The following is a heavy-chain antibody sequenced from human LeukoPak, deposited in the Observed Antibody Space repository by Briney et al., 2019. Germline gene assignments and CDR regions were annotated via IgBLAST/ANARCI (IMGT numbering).Heavy chain of an antibody. CDR1: GGSFSGYY. J-gene: IGHJ4*02. Sequence: SETLFLTCAVYGGSFSGYYWSWIRQPPGKGLEWIGEINHSGSTNYNPSLKSRVTISVDTSKNQFSLKLSSVTAADTAVYYCARGRGIAAADPAFDYWGQGTLVTVSS. V-gene: IGHV4-34*01. CDR2: INHSGST. CDR3: ARGRGIAAADPAFDY. D-gene: IGHD6-13*01.